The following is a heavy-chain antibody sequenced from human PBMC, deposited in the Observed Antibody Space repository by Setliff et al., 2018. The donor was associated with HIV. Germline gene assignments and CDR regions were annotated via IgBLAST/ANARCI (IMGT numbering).Heavy chain of an antibody. V-gene: IGHV3-21*01. CDR3: AGVWEGWFHYYYYYYMDV. CDR1: GLTLSSYA. Sequence: GGSLRLSCVASGLTLSSYAMNWVRQAPGEGLEWVSSISSSGGYIYYADSVKGRFTISRDNAKNSLYLQMNSLRAEDTAVYYCAGVWEGWFHYYYYYYMDVWGKGTTVTVSS. J-gene: IGHJ6*03. D-gene: IGHD6-19*01. CDR2: ISSSGGYI.